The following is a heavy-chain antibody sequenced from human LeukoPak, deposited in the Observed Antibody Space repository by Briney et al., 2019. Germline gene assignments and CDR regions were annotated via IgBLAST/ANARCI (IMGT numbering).Heavy chain of an antibody. D-gene: IGHD5-12*01. V-gene: IGHV4-4*09. Sequence: PSETLSLTCTVSGGSISSYYWSWIRQPPGKGLEWIGYIYTSGSTNYNPSLKSRVTISVDTSKNQFSLKLSSVAAAGTAVYYCARVVATYYYYYMDVWGKGTTVTVSS. CDR1: GGSISSYY. CDR3: ARVVATYYYYYMDV. J-gene: IGHJ6*03. CDR2: IYTSGST.